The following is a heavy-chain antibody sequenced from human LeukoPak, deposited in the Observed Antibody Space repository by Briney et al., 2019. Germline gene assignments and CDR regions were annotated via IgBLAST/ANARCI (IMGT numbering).Heavy chain of an antibody. J-gene: IGHJ3*02. Sequence: SETLSLTCTVSGGSISSYYWSWIRQPPGKGLEWIGYIYHSGSTYYNPSLTSRVTISVDRSKNQFSLKLTSMTAADTAVYYCAREMGAITMIVAGNAFDIWGQGTMVTVSS. D-gene: IGHD3-22*01. CDR1: GGSISSYY. V-gene: IGHV4-59*12. CDR3: AREMGAITMIVAGNAFDI. CDR2: IYHSGST.